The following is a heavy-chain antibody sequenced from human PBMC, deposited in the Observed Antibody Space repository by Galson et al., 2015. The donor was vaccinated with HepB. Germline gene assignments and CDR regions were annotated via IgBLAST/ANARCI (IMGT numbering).Heavy chain of an antibody. CDR3: AKEAAFGVVTDL. CDR2: ISYDGSNK. D-gene: IGHD3-3*01. CDR1: GFTFNTYD. V-gene: IGHV3-30*18. J-gene: IGHJ4*02. Sequence: SLRLSCAASGFTFNTYDMHWVRQAPGKGLEWVAVISYDGSNKYYADSVKGRFTISRDNSKNTLYLQMNSLRAEDTDVYYCAKEAAFGVVTDLWGQGTLVTVSS.